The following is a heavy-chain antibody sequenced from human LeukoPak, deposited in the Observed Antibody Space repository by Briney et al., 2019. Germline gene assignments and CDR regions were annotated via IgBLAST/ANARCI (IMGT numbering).Heavy chain of an antibody. Sequence: GGSLRLSCAASGFTFSSYGMHWVRQAPGKGLEWVAFIRYDGSNKYYADSVEGRFTISRDNSKNTLYLQMNSLRAEDTAVYYCAKDWYFNTGSGSPIDYWGQGTLVTVSS. CDR2: IRYDGSNK. V-gene: IGHV3-30*02. CDR3: AKDWYFNTGSGSPIDY. D-gene: IGHD3-10*01. J-gene: IGHJ4*02. CDR1: GFTFSSYG.